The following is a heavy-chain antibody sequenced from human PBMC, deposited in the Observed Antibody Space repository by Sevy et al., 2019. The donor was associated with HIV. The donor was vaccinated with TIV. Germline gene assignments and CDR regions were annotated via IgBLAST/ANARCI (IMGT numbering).Heavy chain of an antibody. Sequence: ASVKVSGKASGHTFSDYYIQWVRQAPGQGLEWMGWINSNSGAISYAQKFRDRVTMTSDTSISTAYMELSRLRSDDTAVYYCATQYSYDYWGQGTLVTVSS. CDR1: GHTFSDYY. D-gene: IGHD4-4*01. J-gene: IGHJ4*02. CDR2: INSNSGAI. CDR3: ATQYSYDY. V-gene: IGHV1-2*02.